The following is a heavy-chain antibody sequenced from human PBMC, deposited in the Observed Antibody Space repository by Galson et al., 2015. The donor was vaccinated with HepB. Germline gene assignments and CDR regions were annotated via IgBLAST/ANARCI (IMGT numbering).Heavy chain of an antibody. D-gene: IGHD3-22*01. Sequence: SLRLSCAASGFIFSSCAMSWVRQAPGKGLVWVSRFNGDGSGTNYADSVKGRFTISRDNAKPKVYLQMNNLRAEDTAVYYCARDPLYDRSGSSFGLDVWGQGTTVTVPS. CDR2: FNGDGSGT. CDR3: ARDPLYDRSGSSFGLDV. J-gene: IGHJ6*02. CDR1: GFIFSSCA. V-gene: IGHV3-74*01.